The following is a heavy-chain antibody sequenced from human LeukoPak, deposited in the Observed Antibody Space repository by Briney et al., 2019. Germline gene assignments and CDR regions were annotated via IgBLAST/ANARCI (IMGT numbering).Heavy chain of an antibody. D-gene: IGHD3-10*01. CDR2: FSYSGTT. Sequence: PSETLSLTCTVSGGSISSYYWSWIRQPPGKGLEWIGYFSYSGTTNYSLSLKSRVTISVDTSKNQFSLKLSSVTAADTAVYYCARTMVRGYYNCFDPWGQGTLATVSS. CDR3: ARTMVRGYYNCFDP. V-gene: IGHV4-59*12. CDR1: GGSISSYY. J-gene: IGHJ5*02.